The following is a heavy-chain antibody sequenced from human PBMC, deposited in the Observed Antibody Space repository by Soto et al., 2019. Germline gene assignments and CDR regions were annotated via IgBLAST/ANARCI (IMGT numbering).Heavy chain of an antibody. CDR3: ARDQGEWLLYGMDV. Sequence: GGSLRLSCAASGFTFSSYAMHWVRQAPGKGLEWVAVISYGGSNKYYADSVKGRFTISRDNSKNTLYLQMNSLRAEDTAVYYCARDQGEWLLYGMDVWGQGTTVTV. V-gene: IGHV3-30-3*01. CDR2: ISYGGSNK. D-gene: IGHD3-3*01. J-gene: IGHJ6*02. CDR1: GFTFSSYA.